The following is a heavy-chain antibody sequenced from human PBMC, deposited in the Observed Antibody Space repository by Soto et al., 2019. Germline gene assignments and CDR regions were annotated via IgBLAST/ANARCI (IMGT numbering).Heavy chain of an antibody. CDR3: ARVSDSSGYHPAFDI. CDR2: ISAYNGNT. V-gene: IGHV1-18*01. D-gene: IGHD3-22*01. CDR1: GYTFTSYG. J-gene: IGHJ3*02. Sequence: ASVKVSCKASGYTFTSYGISWVRQAPGQGLEWMGWISAYNGNTNYAQKLQGRVTMTTDTSTSTAYMELRSLRSDDTAVYYCARVSDSSGYHPAFDIWGQGTMVTISS.